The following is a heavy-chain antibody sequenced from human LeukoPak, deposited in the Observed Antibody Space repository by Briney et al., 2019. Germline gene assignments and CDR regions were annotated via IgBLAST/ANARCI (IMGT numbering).Heavy chain of an antibody. Sequence: GGSLRLSCVASGFTFSNYGMHWVRQAPGKGLEWVAFIRYDGSIKYYADSVKGRFTISRDNSKNTLYLQMNSLRVDDTAVYFCARGLTFLDVWGQGTTVTVSS. CDR3: ARGLTFLDV. CDR2: IRYDGSIK. J-gene: IGHJ6*02. D-gene: IGHD2-21*01. V-gene: IGHV3-30*02. CDR1: GFTFSNYG.